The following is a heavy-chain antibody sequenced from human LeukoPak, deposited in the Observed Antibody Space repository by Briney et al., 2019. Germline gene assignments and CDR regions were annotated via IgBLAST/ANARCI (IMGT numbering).Heavy chain of an antibody. CDR2: ISSSSSYI. Sequence: PGGSLRLSCAASGFTFSSYSMNWVRQAPGKGLEWVSSISSSSSYIYYADSVKGRFTISRDNAKNSLYLQMNSLRAEDTAVYYCARRGGAVAGSFDYWGQGTLVTVSS. V-gene: IGHV3-21*01. CDR1: GFTFSSYS. D-gene: IGHD6-19*01. J-gene: IGHJ4*02. CDR3: ARRGGAVAGSFDY.